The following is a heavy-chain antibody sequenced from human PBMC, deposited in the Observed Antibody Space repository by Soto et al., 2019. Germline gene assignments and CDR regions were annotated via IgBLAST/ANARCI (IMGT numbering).Heavy chain of an antibody. CDR2: INAGNGNT. Sequence: QVQLVQSGAEVKKPGASVKVSCKASGYTFTSYAMHWVRQAPGQRLEWMGWINAGNGNTKYSQKFQGRVTITRDTSASTAYMELSSLRSEETAVYYCARSSGPNSGYGYWGQGTLVTVPS. V-gene: IGHV1-3*01. J-gene: IGHJ4*02. D-gene: IGHD5-12*01. CDR3: ARSSGPNSGYGY. CDR1: GYTFTSYA.